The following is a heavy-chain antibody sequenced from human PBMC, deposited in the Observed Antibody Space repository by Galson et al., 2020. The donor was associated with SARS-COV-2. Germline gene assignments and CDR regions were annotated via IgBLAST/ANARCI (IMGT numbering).Heavy chain of an antibody. D-gene: IGHD3-3*01. Sequence: ASVKVSCKAPGYTLTGYYMHCVRQAPGQGPEWMGWINPNSGGTNYAQKFQGRVTMTRDTSISTAYMELSRLRSDDTAVYYCAAQLEWLLSFDYWGQGTLVTVSS. CDR3: AAQLEWLLSFDY. V-gene: IGHV1-2*02. J-gene: IGHJ4*02. CDR1: GYTLTGYY. CDR2: INPNSGGT.